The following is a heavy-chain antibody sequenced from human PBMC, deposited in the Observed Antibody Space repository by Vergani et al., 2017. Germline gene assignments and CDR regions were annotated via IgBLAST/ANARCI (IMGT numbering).Heavy chain of an antibody. CDR1: GGTFSSYA. D-gene: IGHD5-18*01. CDR3: ARVDGDTVLGNWFDP. J-gene: IGHJ5*02. Sequence: QFQLVQSGAEVKKPGSSVKVSCKASGGTFSSYAITWVRQAPGQGLEWMGRIVPVLGIANYAQKFQGRVTITADKSTSTTYMELSSLRSEDTAVYYCARVDGDTVLGNWFDPWGQGTLVSVSS. CDR2: IVPVLGIA. V-gene: IGHV1-69*04.